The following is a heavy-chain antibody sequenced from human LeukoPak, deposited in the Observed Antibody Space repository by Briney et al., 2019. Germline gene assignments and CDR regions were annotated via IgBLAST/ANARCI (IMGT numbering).Heavy chain of an antibody. J-gene: IGHJ4*02. Sequence: SETLSLTCTVSGGSISSSSSYWGWIRQPPGKGLEWIGSIYYSGSTYYNPSLKSRVTISVDTSKNQFSLKLSSVTAADTAVYYCASATRIAAAVHLDYWGQGTLVTVSS. CDR2: IYYSGST. D-gene: IGHD6-13*01. CDR3: ASATRIAAAVHLDY. CDR1: GGSISSSSSY. V-gene: IGHV4-39*07.